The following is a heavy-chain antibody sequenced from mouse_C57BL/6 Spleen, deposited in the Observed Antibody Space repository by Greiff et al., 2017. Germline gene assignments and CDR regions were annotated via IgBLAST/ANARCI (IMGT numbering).Heavy chain of an antibody. V-gene: IGHV5-4*01. CDR3: ARDRGAY. Sequence: DVHLVESGGGLVKPGGSLKLSCAASGFTFSSYAMSWVRQTPEKRLEWVATISDGGSYTYYPDNVKGRFTISRDNAKNNLYLQMSHLKSEDTAMYYCARDRGAYWGQGTLVTVSA. CDR1: GFTFSSYA. J-gene: IGHJ3*01. CDR2: ISDGGSYT.